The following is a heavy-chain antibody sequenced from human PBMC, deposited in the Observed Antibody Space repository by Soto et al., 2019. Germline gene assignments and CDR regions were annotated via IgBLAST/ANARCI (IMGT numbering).Heavy chain of an antibody. J-gene: IGHJ5*02. V-gene: IGHV1-18*04. CDR1: GYTFTSYG. Sequence: QVQLVQSGAEVKNPGASVKVSCKASGYTFTSYGISWLRQAPGQGLEGMGWISAYNGDTKYAQKFQGRVTMTTDTSTSKAYMELRSLTSDDTAVYYCARPMGWFDPWGQGTLVIVSS. D-gene: IGHD3-10*01. CDR3: ARPMGWFDP. CDR2: ISAYNGDT.